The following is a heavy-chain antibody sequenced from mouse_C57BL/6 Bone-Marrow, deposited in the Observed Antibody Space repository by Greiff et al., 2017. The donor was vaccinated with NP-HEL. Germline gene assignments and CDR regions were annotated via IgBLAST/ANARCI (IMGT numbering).Heavy chain of an antibody. J-gene: IGHJ3*01. CDR1: GFTFSDYY. V-gene: IGHV5-16*01. Sequence: EVQVVESEGGLVQPGSSMKLSCTASGFTFSDYYMAWVRQVPEKGLEWVANINYDGSSTYYLDSLKSRFIISRDNAKNILYLQMSSLKSEDTATYYCARDQNPAWFAYWGQGTLVTVSA. CDR3: ARDQNPAWFAY. CDR2: INYDGSST.